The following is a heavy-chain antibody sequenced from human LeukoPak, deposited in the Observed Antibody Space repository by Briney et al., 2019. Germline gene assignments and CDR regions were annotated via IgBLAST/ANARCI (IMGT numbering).Heavy chain of an antibody. CDR2: INQDGSDK. V-gene: IGHV3-7*03. D-gene: IGHD1-26*01. CDR3: ARDRSLGCDH. Sequence: GGSLRLSCAASGFTFSSYWMTWVRQAPGKGLEWVANINQDGSDKYYVDSVKGRFTISRDNAKNSLYLQMNSLRVEDTAVYYCARDRSLGCDHWGRGTLVTASS. CDR1: GFTFSSYW. J-gene: IGHJ4*02.